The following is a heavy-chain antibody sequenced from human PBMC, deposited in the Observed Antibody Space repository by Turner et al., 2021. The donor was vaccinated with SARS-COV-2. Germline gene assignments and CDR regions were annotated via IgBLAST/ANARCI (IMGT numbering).Heavy chain of an antibody. V-gene: IGHV1-2*02. CDR2: INPNSGGT. D-gene: IGHD2-2*02. CDR1: GYTFTGYY. CDR3: ARSIVVVPAAISY. Sequence: QVQLVQSGAEVKKHGASVKVSCTASGYTFTGYYMHWVRQAPGQGLEWMVWINPNSGGTNYAQKFQGRVTMTRDMSISTAYMELSRLRSDDTAVYYCARSIVVVPAAISYWGQGTLVTVSS. J-gene: IGHJ4*02.